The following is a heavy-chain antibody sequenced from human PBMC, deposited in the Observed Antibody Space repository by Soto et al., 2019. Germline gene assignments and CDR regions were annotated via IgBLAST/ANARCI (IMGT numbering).Heavy chain of an antibody. CDR2: IVVGSGNT. Sequence: SVKVSCKASGFTFTSSAVQWVRQARGQRLEWIGWIVVGSGNTNYAQKFQERVTITRGMSTSTAYMELSSLRSEDTAVYYCAADLFGGCYDFDYWGQGTLVTVSS. CDR3: AADLFGGCYDFDY. CDR1: GFTFTSSA. V-gene: IGHV1-58*01. D-gene: IGHD2-21*01. J-gene: IGHJ4*02.